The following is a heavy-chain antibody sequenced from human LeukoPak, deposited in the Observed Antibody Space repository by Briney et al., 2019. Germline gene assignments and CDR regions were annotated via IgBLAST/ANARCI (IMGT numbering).Heavy chain of an antibody. J-gene: IGHJ4*02. Sequence: GGSLRLSCAASGFTFSSYAMSWVRQAPGKGLEWVSAVSGSGGSTYYADSVKGRFTISRDNSKNTLYLQMNSLRAEDTAVYYCAKEGRITMFRGSIYYFDYWGQGTLVTVSS. V-gene: IGHV3-23*01. CDR1: GFTFSSYA. CDR3: AKEGRITMFRGSIYYFDY. CDR2: VSGSGGST. D-gene: IGHD3-10*01.